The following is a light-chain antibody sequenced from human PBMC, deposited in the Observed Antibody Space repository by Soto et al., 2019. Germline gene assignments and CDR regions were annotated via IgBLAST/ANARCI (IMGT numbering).Light chain of an antibody. J-gene: IGKJ2*01. CDR1: QSVSSSY. V-gene: IGKV3-20*01. CDR3: NQYGISPRYT. CDR2: GAS. Sequence: EIVLTQSPGTLSLSPGERATLSCRASQSVSSSYLAWYQQKPGQAPRLLIYGASSRATGIPDRFSGSRSGTDITLTISRLMPEAFAVYYYNQYGISPRYTSDQGTKQVIK.